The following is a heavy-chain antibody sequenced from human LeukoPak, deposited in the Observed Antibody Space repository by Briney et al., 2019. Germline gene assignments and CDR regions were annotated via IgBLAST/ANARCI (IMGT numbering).Heavy chain of an antibody. V-gene: IGHV4-39*02. CDR2: INHSPST. CDR3: ARLGYDYVWGSYRYGVAFDI. D-gene: IGHD3-16*02. CDR1: GGSISSSSYY. J-gene: IGHJ3*02. Sequence: SETLSLTCTVSGGSISSSSYYWGWIRQPPGKGLEWIGEINHSPSTNHNPSLKSRVTISVDTSKNHFSLKLTSVTAADTAVYYCARLGYDYVWGSYRYGVAFDIWGQGTMVTVSS.